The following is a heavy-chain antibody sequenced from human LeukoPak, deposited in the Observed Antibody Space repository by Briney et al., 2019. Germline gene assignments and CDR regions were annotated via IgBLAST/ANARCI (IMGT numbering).Heavy chain of an antibody. CDR3: ARDRGSSLPNYYYYYYMDV. Sequence: GGSLRLSCAASGFTFSSYAMHWVRQAPGKGLEYVSAIGSNGGSTYYANSVKGRFTISRDNSKNTLYLQMGSLRAEDMAVYYCARDRGSSLPNYYYYYYMDVWGKGTTVTVSS. CDR2: IGSNGGST. D-gene: IGHD6-13*01. CDR1: GFTFSSYA. V-gene: IGHV3-64*01. J-gene: IGHJ6*03.